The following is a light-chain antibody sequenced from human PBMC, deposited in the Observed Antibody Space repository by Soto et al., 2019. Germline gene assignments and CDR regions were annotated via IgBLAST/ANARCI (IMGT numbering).Light chain of an antibody. CDR1: SSNIGSNT. CDR3: AAWDDSLNGGV. J-gene: IGLJ3*02. Sequence: QSVLTQPPSASGTPGQRVTISCSGSSSNIGSNTVHWYQQLPGTAPKLLIYSNNQRPSGVPDRFSGSKSGTSASLALSGLQSEDEADYYGAAWDDSLNGGVVGGGTKLTVL. V-gene: IGLV1-44*01. CDR2: SNN.